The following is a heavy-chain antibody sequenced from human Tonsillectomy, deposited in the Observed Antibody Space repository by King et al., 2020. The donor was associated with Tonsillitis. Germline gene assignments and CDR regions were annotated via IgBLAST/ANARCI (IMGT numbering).Heavy chain of an antibody. Sequence: TLKESGPVLVKPTETLTLTCTVSGFSLSNARMGVSWIRQPPGKALEFLAHISSNDEKSYSTSLKSRPTISKDTSKSQVVLTLTNMDPVDTATYYCARMSRGYYYGSYYYGMDVWGQGTTVTVSS. J-gene: IGHJ6*02. CDR3: ARMSRGYYYGSYYYGMDV. V-gene: IGHV2-26*01. CDR1: GFSLSNARMG. D-gene: IGHD3-22*01. CDR2: ISSNDEK.